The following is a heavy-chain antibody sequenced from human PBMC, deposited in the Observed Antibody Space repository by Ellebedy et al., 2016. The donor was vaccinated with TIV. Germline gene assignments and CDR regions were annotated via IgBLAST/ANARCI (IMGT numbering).Heavy chain of an antibody. CDR1: GGSISSGGYY. Sequence: SETLSLTXTVSGGSISSGGYYWSWIRQHPGKGLEWIGYIYYSGSTYYNPSLKSRVTISVDTSKNQFSLKLSSVTAADTAVYYCAREAKMATTALYWYFDLWGRGTLVTVSS. CDR2: IYYSGST. D-gene: IGHD5-24*01. J-gene: IGHJ2*01. V-gene: IGHV4-31*03. CDR3: AREAKMATTALYWYFDL.